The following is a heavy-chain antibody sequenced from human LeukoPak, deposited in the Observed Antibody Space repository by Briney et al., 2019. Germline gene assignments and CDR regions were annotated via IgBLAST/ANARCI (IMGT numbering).Heavy chain of an antibody. CDR3: AKEGGGATISFDY. V-gene: IGHV3-33*06. Sequence: GGSLRLSCAASGFIFSCCGLHWVRQAPGKGLEWVAVIWADGSNKYYADSVKGRFTIPRDNSKNTLSLQMNSLRAEDTAIYYCAKEGGGATISFDYWGQGTLVTVSS. CDR2: IWADGSNK. D-gene: IGHD5-24*01. CDR1: GFIFSCCG. J-gene: IGHJ4*02.